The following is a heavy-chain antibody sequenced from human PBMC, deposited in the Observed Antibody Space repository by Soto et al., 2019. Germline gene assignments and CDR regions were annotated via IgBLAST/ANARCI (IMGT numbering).Heavy chain of an antibody. V-gene: IGHV4-31*03. CDR1: GGSISSGGYY. D-gene: IGHD2-2*01. Sequence: SETLSLTCTVSGGSISSGGYYWSWTRQHPGKGLEWIGYIYYSGSTYYNPSLKSRVTISVDTSKNQFSLKLSSVTAADTAVYYCARGPLGYCSSTSCYSHYFDYWGQGTLVTVSS. J-gene: IGHJ4*02. CDR2: IYYSGST. CDR3: ARGPLGYCSSTSCYSHYFDY.